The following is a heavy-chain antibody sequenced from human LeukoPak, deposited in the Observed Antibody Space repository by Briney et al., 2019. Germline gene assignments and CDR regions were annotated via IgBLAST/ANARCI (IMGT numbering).Heavy chain of an antibody. CDR2: VHYSGTT. D-gene: IGHD6-13*01. J-gene: IGHJ5*02. CDR3: ARDGARIAAAGTNWFDP. Sequence: SETLSLTCTVSDASITNYDGSWVRQPPGKGLEFIGHVHYSGTTNYTPSLKSRVTISVDTSKNQFSLKLSSVTAADTAVYYCARDGARIAAAGTNWFDPWGQGTLVTVSS. V-gene: IGHV4-59*13. CDR1: DASITNYD.